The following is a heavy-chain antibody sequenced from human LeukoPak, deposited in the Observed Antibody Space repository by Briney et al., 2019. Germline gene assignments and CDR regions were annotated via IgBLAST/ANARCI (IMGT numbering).Heavy chain of an antibody. J-gene: IGHJ4*02. CDR3: ARDGANYDVDY. CDR1: GFTFSSYG. CDR2: ISYDGSNK. V-gene: IGHV3-30*03. D-gene: IGHD3-3*01. Sequence: PGGSLRLSCAASGFTFSSYGMHWVRQAPGKGLEWVALISYDGSNKYYADSAKGRFVISRDISKNTVYLQMNSLRAEDTAVYYCARDGANYDVDYWGQGALVTVSS.